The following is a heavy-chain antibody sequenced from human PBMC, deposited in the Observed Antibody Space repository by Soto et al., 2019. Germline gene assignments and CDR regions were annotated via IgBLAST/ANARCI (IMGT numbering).Heavy chain of an antibody. CDR1: GYTFTSYG. J-gene: IGHJ3*02. CDR2: ISAYNGNT. V-gene: IGHV1-18*01. Sequence: ASVKVSCKASGYTFTSYGISWVRQAPGQGLEWMGWISAYNGNTNYAQKLQGRVTMTTDTSTSTAYMELRSLRSDDTAVYYCARDPAYSSSPNDAFDIWGQGTMVTVSS. CDR3: ARDPAYSSSPNDAFDI. D-gene: IGHD6-13*01.